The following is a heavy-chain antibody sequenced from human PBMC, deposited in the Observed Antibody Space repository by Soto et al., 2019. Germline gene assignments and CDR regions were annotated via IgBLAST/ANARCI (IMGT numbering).Heavy chain of an antibody. D-gene: IGHD2-2*01. CDR3: AREGDIVVVPAARVYSYGMYV. V-gene: IGHV1-2*04. CDR1: GYTFTSYD. CDR2: INSNTGDR. Sequence: ASVKVSCKASGYTFTSYDMHWVRQAPGQGLEWMGWINSNTGDRNYAQKFQGWVTMTTDTSTSTAYMELRSLRSDDTAVYYCAREGDIVVVPAARVYSYGMYVCGQGTTVTVSS. J-gene: IGHJ6*02.